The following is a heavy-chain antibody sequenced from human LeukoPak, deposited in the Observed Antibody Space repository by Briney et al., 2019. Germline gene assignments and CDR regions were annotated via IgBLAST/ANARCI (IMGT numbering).Heavy chain of an antibody. J-gene: IGHJ3*02. D-gene: IGHD3-3*01. CDR3: ARVLCTTIFGVVHDAFDI. V-gene: IGHV3-48*04. Sequence: AGSLRLSCAAYGFTFSSYSMNWVRQAPGKGLEWVSYISSSSSTIYYADSVKGRFTISRDNAENSLYLQMNSLRAEDTAVYYCARVLCTTIFGVVHDAFDIWGQGTMVTVSS. CDR2: ISSSSSTI. CDR1: GFTFSSYS.